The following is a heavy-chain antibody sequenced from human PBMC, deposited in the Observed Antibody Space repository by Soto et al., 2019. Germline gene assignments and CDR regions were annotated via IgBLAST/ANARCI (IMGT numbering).Heavy chain of an antibody. D-gene: IGHD1-1*01. Sequence: QITLKESGPTLVKPTQTLTLTCTFSGFSLTTSPMGVGWIRQPPGKALEWLVVIYWDDDKRYSPSLKSRLTITXXTXKIXVVLTMTNMDPMDTATYYCAHRLSGYNWDGGYFDYWGQGALVTVSS. CDR3: AHRLSGYNWDGGYFDY. V-gene: IGHV2-5*02. J-gene: IGHJ4*02. CDR1: GFSLTTSPMG. CDR2: IYWDDDK.